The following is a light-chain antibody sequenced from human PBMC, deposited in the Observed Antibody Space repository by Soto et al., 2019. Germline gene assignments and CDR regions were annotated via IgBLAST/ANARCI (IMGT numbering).Light chain of an antibody. CDR3: HHYGSSPPWT. Sequence: EIVLTQSPGTLSLSPGERATLSCRASQIVSTSYFTWYQQKPGQAPRLLIYDTSSRATGIPDRFSGSGSGKDFTLNIRSLEPEDFAVYYCHHYGSSPPWTLAQGTNVDIK. CDR2: DTS. J-gene: IGKJ1*01. V-gene: IGKV3-20*01. CDR1: QIVSTSY.